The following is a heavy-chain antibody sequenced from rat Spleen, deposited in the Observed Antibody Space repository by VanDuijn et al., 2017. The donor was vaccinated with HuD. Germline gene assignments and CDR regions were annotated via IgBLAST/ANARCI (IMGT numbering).Heavy chain of an antibody. D-gene: IGHD1-3*01. CDR2: ISYDGSRT. CDR3: TRDGPLTTVATYYFDY. Sequence: EVQLVETGGGLVQPGRSLKLSCAASGFTFSDYNMAWVRQAPKKGLEWVATISYDGSRTYYRDSVKGRFTISRDNAKSTLYLQMDSLRSEDTATYYGTRDGPLTTVATYYFDYWGQGVMVTVSS. CDR1: GFTFSDYN. J-gene: IGHJ2*01. V-gene: IGHV5-7*01.